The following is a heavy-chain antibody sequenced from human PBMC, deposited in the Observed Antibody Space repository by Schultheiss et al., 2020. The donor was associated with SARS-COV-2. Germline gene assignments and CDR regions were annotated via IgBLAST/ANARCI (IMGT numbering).Heavy chain of an antibody. CDR1: GFTFSSYA. CDR2: ATTYEGST. V-gene: IGHV3-64D*06. CDR3: ARDPDYGDYVGAFDI. J-gene: IGHJ3*02. Sequence: GESLKISCAASGFTFSSYAMHWVRQAPGKGLEYVAVATTYEGSTYYADSVKGRFTISRDNSKNAVYLQMSSLRVEDTAVYYCARDPDYGDYVGAFDIWGQGTMVTVSS. D-gene: IGHD4-17*01.